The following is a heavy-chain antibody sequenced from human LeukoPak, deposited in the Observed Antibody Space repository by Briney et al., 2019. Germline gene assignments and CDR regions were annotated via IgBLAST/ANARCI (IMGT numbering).Heavy chain of an antibody. Sequence: SETLSLTCTVSGGSISSDYWNWVRQPPGKGLEWIGYMYYSGSTNYNPSLKSRATLSVDTSKKQFSLKVISVTAADTAVYYCARPLWFGELLPFGYWGQGTLVTVSS. CDR1: GGSISSDY. J-gene: IGHJ4*02. CDR3: ARPLWFGELLPFGY. D-gene: IGHD3-10*01. CDR2: MYYSGST. V-gene: IGHV4-59*01.